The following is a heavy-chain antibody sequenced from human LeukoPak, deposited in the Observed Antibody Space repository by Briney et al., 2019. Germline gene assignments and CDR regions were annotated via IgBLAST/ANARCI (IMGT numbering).Heavy chain of an antibody. CDR2: IYHSGST. CDR3: ARHDQYQRNYFDY. Sequence: SETLSLTCAVSGYSISSGYCWGWIRQPPGKGLEWIGSIYHSGSTYYNPSLKSRVTISVDTSKNQFSLKLSSVTAADTAVYYCARHDQYQRNYFDYWGQGTLVTVSS. D-gene: IGHD2-2*01. CDR1: GYSISSGYC. V-gene: IGHV4-38-2*01. J-gene: IGHJ4*02.